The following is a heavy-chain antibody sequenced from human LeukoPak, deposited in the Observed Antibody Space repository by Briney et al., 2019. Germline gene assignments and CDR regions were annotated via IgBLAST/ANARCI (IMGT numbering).Heavy chain of an antibody. D-gene: IGHD7-27*01. Sequence: GGSLRLSCTTSGFTFSSYALSGVRQAPGEGLEWVSGIRVSGSTYYPDSVTGRFTISRDNSETTLYLQMSRLRAEDTAIYYCAKGTGDTAYYFDFWGQGVLVTVSS. J-gene: IGHJ4*02. CDR1: GFTFSSYA. CDR3: AKGTGDTAYYFDF. V-gene: IGHV3-23*01. CDR2: IRVSGST.